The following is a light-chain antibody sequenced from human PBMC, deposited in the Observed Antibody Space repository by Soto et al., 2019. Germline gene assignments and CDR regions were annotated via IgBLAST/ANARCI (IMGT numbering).Light chain of an antibody. CDR3: QQSDTHPLT. J-gene: IGKJ4*01. CDR2: DAS. CDR1: QDIRKY. Sequence: DIQMTQSPSSLSASVGDRVSITCQASQDIRKYLNWYQHKPGKAPELLIHDASNLQSGVPSRFSGSGSGTDFTFTISSLQPEDVATYYCQQSDTHPLTFGGGTKVEMK. V-gene: IGKV1-33*01.